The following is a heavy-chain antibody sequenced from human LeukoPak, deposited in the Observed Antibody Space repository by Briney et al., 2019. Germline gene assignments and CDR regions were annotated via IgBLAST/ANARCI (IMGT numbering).Heavy chain of an antibody. V-gene: IGHV1-69*05. CDR3: ARGSDYGDFPDY. CDR2: IIPIFGTA. D-gene: IGHD4-17*01. J-gene: IGHJ4*02. Sequence: SVKVSCKASGGTFSSYAISWVRQAPGQGLEWMGGIIPIFGTANYAQKLQGRITMTTDTSTSTAYMELRSLRSDDTAVYYCARGSDYGDFPDYWGQGTLVTVSS. CDR1: GGTFSSYA.